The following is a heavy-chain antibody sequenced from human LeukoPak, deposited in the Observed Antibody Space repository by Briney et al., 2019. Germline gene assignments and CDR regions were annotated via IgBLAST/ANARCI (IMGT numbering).Heavy chain of an antibody. Sequence: SQTLSLTCAISGDSVSSNSASWNRIRQSPSSGLEWLRRTYYRSKWYNDYAVSVKSRITINPDTSKNQFSLQLNSVTPEDTAVYYCARETRRTGDYWGQGTLVTVSS. V-gene: IGHV6-1*01. CDR1: GDSVSSNSAS. CDR3: ARETRRTGDY. D-gene: IGHD7-27*01. CDR2: TYYRSKWYN. J-gene: IGHJ4*02.